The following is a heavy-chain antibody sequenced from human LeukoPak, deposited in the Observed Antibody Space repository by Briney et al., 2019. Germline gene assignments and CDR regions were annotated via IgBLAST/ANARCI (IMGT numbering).Heavy chain of an antibody. CDR1: GFTFSSYA. CDR3: AQQLGYCSGGTCYFTY. D-gene: IGHD2-15*01. CDR2: ISNSGGDT. J-gene: IGHJ1*01. V-gene: IGHV3-23*01. Sequence: GGSLRLSCAASGFTFSSYAMSWVRQAPGKGLEWVAAISNSGGDTFYSDSGKGRFTIARDNSKNTLYLQMNSLRVDDTAVYYCAQQLGYCSGGTCYFTYWGQGTLVTVSS.